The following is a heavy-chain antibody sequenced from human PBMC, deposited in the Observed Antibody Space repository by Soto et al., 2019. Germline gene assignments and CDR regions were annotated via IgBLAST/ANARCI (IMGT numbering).Heavy chain of an antibody. CDR3: ARGCGSGGSCYYYYGMDV. D-gene: IGHD2-15*01. J-gene: IGHJ6*02. V-gene: IGHV4-31*03. Sequence: QLQLQESGPGLVKPSQTLSLTCTVSGGSISSGGYYWSWIRHHPGKVLEWIGYMYYSGSTYYTSSLKSRVTISVDTYKNQFSLKLSSVTAADTAVYYCARGCGSGGSCYYYYGMDVWGQATTVTVSS. CDR2: MYYSGST. CDR1: GGSISSGGYY.